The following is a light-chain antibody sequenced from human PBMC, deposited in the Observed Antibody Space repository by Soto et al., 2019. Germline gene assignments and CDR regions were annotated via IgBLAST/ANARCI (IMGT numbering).Light chain of an antibody. J-gene: IGLJ2*01. CDR2: DVD. CDR1: TSGVGGYNY. Sequence: QSALTQPPSASGSPGQSVTISCTGTTSGVGGYNYVSWYQQHPGKAPKLLVYDVDKRPSGVPDRFSGSKSGNTASLTVSGLQAEDEADYYCSSYVGSNFHVLFGGGTKLTVL. CDR3: SSYVGSNFHVL. V-gene: IGLV2-8*01.